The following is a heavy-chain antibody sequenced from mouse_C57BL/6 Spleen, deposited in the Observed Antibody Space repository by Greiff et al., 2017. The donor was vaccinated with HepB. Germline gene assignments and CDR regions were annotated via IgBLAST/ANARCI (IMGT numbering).Heavy chain of an antibody. D-gene: IGHD1-1*01. CDR1: GFTFSSYA. CDR3: TRDRGSSYAYWYFDV. V-gene: IGHV5-9-1*02. Sequence: EVQGVESGEGLVKPGGSLKLSCAASGFTFSSYAMSWVRQTPEKRLEWVAYISSGGDYIYYADTVKGRFTISRDNARNTLYLQMSSLKSEDTAMYYCTRDRGSSYAYWYFDVWGTGTTVTVSS. J-gene: IGHJ1*03. CDR2: ISSGGDYI.